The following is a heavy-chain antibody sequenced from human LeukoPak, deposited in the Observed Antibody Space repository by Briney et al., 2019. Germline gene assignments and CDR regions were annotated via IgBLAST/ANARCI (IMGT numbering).Heavy chain of an antibody. CDR2: INHSGST. CDR1: GGSFSNYY. J-gene: IGHJ6*02. V-gene: IGHV4-34*01. Sequence: PSETLSLTCAVFGGSFSNYYWSWIRQPPGKGLEWIGEINHSGSTNYNPSLKSRVTISVDRSKNQFSLKVTSVTAADTAVYYCARGNTVSLPGDRRAWYYGMDVWGQGTTVTVSS. D-gene: IGHD7-27*01. CDR3: ARGNTVSLPGDRRAWYYGMDV.